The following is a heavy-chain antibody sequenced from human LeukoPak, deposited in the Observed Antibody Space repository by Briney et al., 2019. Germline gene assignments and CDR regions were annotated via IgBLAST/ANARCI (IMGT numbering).Heavy chain of an antibody. CDR3: ARWRYYYYYYMDV. Sequence: ASVKVSCKVSGYTFTGYYMHWVRQAPGQGLEWMGWINPNSGGTNYAQKFQGRVTMTRDTSISTVYMELSRLRSDDTAVYYCARWRYYYYYYMDVWGKGTTVTVSS. J-gene: IGHJ6*03. D-gene: IGHD6-13*01. CDR2: INPNSGGT. V-gene: IGHV1-2*02. CDR1: GYTFTGYY.